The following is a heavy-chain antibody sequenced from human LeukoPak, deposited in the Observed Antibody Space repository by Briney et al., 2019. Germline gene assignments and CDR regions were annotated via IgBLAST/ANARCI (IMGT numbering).Heavy chain of an antibody. CDR1: GYTFTSYG. J-gene: IGHJ3*02. CDR2: ISAYNGNT. CDR3: ARGRGYCSSTSCPRAFDI. V-gene: IGHV1-18*01. D-gene: IGHD2-2*01. Sequence: ASVKVSCKASGYTFTSYGISWVRQAPGQGPEWMGWISAYNGNTNYAQKLQGRVTMTTDISTSTAYMELRSLRSDDTAVYYCARGRGYCSSTSCPRAFDIWGQGTMVTVSS.